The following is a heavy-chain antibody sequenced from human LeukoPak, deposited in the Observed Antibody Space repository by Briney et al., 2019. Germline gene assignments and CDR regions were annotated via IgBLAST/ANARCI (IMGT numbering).Heavy chain of an antibody. Sequence: SETLSLTCTVSGGSISSYYWSWIRQPAGKGLEWIGYIYYSGSSNYNPSLKSRGTISVDTYKNRFSLKLPSVTAADTAVYYCARERFHSYGELLDWGRGTLVTVSS. CDR2: IYYSGSS. CDR3: ARERFHSYGELLD. CDR1: GGSISSYY. V-gene: IGHV4-59*01. D-gene: IGHD3-10*01. J-gene: IGHJ4*02.